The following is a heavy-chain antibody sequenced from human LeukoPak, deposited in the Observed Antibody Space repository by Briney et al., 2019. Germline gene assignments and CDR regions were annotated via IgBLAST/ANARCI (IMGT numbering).Heavy chain of an antibody. CDR3: AKVLFGMGVFYYYYGMDV. CDR2: ISGSGGST. CDR1: GFTFSSYA. Sequence: GGSLRLSCAASGFTFSSYAMSWVRQAPGKGLEWVSAISGSGGSTYYADSVKGRFTISRDNSKNTLYLQMNSLRAEDTAVYYCAKVLFGMGVFYYYYGMDVWGQGTTVTVSS. D-gene: IGHD1-26*01. V-gene: IGHV3-23*01. J-gene: IGHJ6*02.